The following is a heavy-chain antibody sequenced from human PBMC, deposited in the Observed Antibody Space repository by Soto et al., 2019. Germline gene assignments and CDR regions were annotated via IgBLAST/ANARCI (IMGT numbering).Heavy chain of an antibody. J-gene: IGHJ6*02. CDR3: ARDMAIGNYYGSGSPANYYYYGMDV. CDR1: GYTFTGYY. CDR2: INPNSGGT. D-gene: IGHD3-10*01. V-gene: IGHV1-2*04. Sequence: GASVKVSCKASGYTFTGYYVHWVRQAPGQGLEWMGWINPNSGGTNYAQKFQGWVTMTRDTSISTAYMELSRLRSDDTAVYYCARDMAIGNYYGSGSPANYYYYGMDVWGQGTTVTVSS.